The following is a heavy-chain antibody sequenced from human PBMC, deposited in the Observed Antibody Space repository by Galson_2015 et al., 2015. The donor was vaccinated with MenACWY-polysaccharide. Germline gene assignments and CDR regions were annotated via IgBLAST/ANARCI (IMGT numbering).Heavy chain of an antibody. V-gene: IGHV5-51*03. CDR1: GYSFTSYW. Sequence: QSGAEVKKPGESLTISCKGSGYSFTSYWIGWVRQMPGKGLEWMGIIYPGDSDTRYSPSFQGQVTISADKSISTAYLQWSSLKASDTAMYYCARYANPLYSSSWAPDYWGQGTLVTVSS. CDR3: ARYANPLYSSSWAPDY. CDR2: IYPGDSDT. J-gene: IGHJ4*02. D-gene: IGHD6-13*01.